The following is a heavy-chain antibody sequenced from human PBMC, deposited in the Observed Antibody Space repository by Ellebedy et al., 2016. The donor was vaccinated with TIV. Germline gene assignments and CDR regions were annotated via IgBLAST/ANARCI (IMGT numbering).Heavy chain of an antibody. V-gene: IGHV3-7*01. CDR2: TKQDGCEK. D-gene: IGHD1-26*01. CDR1: GFTFSTYW. J-gene: IGHJ5*02. Sequence: PGGSLRLSCAASGFTFSTYWMGWVRQAAGKGLEWVANTKQDGCEKYYVDSVMGRFTISRDNAKNSLYLQMNSLRAEDTAVYYCARAAQVERLGWFDHWGQGALVTVSS. CDR3: ARAAQVERLGWFDH.